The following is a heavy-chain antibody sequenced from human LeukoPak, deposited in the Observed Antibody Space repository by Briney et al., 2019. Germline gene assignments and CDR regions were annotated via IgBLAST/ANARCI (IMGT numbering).Heavy chain of an antibody. D-gene: IGHD3-10*01. CDR2: IYYSGTT. J-gene: IGHJ4*02. Sequence: SETLSLTCTVSGYYIKSISYHWGWIRQPPGKGLEWIGSIYYSGTTYYNPSLISRLTISVDTSRNQFSLRLSSVTAADTAVYHCAREVASSVEYWGQGSLVTVSS. CDR3: AREVASSVEY. CDR1: GYYIKSISYH. V-gene: IGHV4-39*02.